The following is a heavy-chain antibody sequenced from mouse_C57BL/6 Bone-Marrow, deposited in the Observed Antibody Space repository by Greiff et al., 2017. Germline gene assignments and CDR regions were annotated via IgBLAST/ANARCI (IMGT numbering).Heavy chain of an antibody. Sequence: EVKLMESGGGLVKPGGSLTLSCAASGFTFSDYGMHWVRQAPEKGLEWVAYISSGSSTISYADTVKGRFTISRDNAKNTLFLQMTSLSSEYTAMYYCARARVHYYAMDYWGQGTSVTVSS. CDR2: ISSGSSTI. CDR1: GFTFSDYG. D-gene: IGHD2-14*01. J-gene: IGHJ4*01. CDR3: ARARVHYYAMDY. V-gene: IGHV5-17*01.